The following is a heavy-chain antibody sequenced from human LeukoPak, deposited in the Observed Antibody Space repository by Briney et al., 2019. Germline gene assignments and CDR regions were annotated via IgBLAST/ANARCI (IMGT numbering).Heavy chain of an antibody. CDR3: ARAPTAMDPFDY. V-gene: IGHV1-2*02. CDR2: INPNSGGT. CDR1: GYTFTGYY. D-gene: IGHD5-18*01. J-gene: IGHJ4*02. Sequence: ASVKVSCKASGYTFTGYYMHWVRQAPGQELEWMGWINPNSGGTNYAQKFQGRVTMTRDTSISTAYMELSRLRSDDTAVYYCARAPTAMDPFDYWGQGTLVTVSS.